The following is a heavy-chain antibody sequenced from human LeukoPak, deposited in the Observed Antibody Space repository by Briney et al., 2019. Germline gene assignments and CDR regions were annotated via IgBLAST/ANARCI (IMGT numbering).Heavy chain of an antibody. D-gene: IGHD3-10*02. CDR3: AELGITMIGGV. J-gene: IGHJ6*04. V-gene: IGHV3-48*03. Sequence: PGGSLRLSCAVSGFTLSSYYMNWVRQAPGKGLEWGSYISSSGSTIYYADSLKGRFTISRDNAQNSLYLQMNSLRAEDTAVYYCAELGITMIGGVWGKGTTVTISS. CDR1: GFTLSSYY. CDR2: ISSSGSTI.